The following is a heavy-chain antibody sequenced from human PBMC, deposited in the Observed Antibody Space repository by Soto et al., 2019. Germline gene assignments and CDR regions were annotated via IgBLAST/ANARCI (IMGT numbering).Heavy chain of an antibody. Sequence: EVQVVESGGKLVQPGGSLRLSCVGSGFTFRYFWMCWVRQAPGGGLDWVARIKCNGIETQYADPVKGRIPISRDNADNSVDPQMNRLRGEDTAMYYCARDSGYSSVDSVNHYFDYWGQGTVVSVPS. CDR2: IKCNGIET. J-gene: IGHJ4*02. V-gene: IGHV3-7*01. D-gene: IGHD5-12*01. CDR3: ARDSGYSSVDSVNHYFDY. CDR1: GFTFRYFW.